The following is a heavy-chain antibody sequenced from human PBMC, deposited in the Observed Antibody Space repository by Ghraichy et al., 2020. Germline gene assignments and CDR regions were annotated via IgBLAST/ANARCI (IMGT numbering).Heavy chain of an antibody. CDR3: ARGGDYYGSGSRPFYY. J-gene: IGHJ4*02. CDR1: GGSVSSGTYY. V-gene: IGHV4-61*01. CDR2: IYYSGNT. Sequence: SETLSLTCTVSGGSVSSGTYYWSWIRQPPGKGLEWIGHIYYSGNTNYNPSLKSRVTISVKTATNQFSLNLRSVTAADTAVYYCARGGDYYGSGSRPFYYWGQGILVTVSS. D-gene: IGHD3-10*01.